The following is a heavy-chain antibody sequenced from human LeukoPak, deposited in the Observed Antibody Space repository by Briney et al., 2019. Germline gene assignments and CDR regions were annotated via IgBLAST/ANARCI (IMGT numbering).Heavy chain of an antibody. CDR2: IYYSGGT. J-gene: IGHJ3*02. CDR3: ARHPPSSAGAYDI. Sequence: SETLSLTCTVSGGSISSYYWTRIRQPPGKGLGLEWIGYIYYSGGTNYNPSLKSRVTISIDTSKNQVSLKLVSVTAADTAVYYCARHPPSSAGAYDIWGQGTMVTVSS. D-gene: IGHD3-10*01. CDR1: GGSISSYY. V-gene: IGHV4-59*08.